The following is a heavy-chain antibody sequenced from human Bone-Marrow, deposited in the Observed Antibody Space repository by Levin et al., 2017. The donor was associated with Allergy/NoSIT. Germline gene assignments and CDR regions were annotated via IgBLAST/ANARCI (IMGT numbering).Heavy chain of an antibody. Sequence: SQTLSLTCAVYGGSFSGYYWSWIRQPPGKGLEWIGEINHSGSTNYNPSLKSRVTISVDTSKNQFSLKLSSVTAADTAVYYCARVHLFMAFDIWGQGTMVTVSS. CDR2: INHSGST. CDR1: GGSFSGYY. D-gene: IGHD2-21*01. CDR3: ARVHLFMAFDI. J-gene: IGHJ3*02. V-gene: IGHV4-34*01.